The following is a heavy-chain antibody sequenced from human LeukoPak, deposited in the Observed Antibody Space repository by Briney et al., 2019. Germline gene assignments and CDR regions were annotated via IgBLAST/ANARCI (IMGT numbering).Heavy chain of an antibody. CDR2: INPNSGGT. V-gene: IGHV1-2*02. CDR3: ARDLSGYSSGWGAFDI. CDR1: GYTFTSYY. J-gene: IGHJ3*02. Sequence: ASVKVSCKASGYTFTSYYMHWVRQAPGQGLEWMGWINPNSGGTNYAQKFQGRVTMTRDTSISTAYMELSRLRSDDTAVYYCARDLSGYSSGWGAFDIWGQGTMVTVSS. D-gene: IGHD6-19*01.